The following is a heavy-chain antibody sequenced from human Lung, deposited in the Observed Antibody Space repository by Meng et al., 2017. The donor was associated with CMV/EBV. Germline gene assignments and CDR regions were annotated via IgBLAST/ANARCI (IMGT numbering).Heavy chain of an antibody. CDR2: IKQDGSEK. J-gene: IGHJ4*01. D-gene: IGHD5-24*01. CDR1: GFTFSRYS. CDR3: ARDLGDGSNYYYFDF. V-gene: IGHV3-7*01. Sequence: GESLKISCAASGFTFSRYSMNWVRQAPGKGLEWVANIKQDGSEKYYVDSVEGRFTISRDNAKNSLYLQINSLRAEDAAIYYCARDLGDGSNYYYFDFWGHGTXVTVAS.